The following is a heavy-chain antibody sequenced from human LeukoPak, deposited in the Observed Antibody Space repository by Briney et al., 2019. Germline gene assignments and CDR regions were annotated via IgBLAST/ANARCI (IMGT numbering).Heavy chain of an antibody. CDR2: IRSKANSYAT. CDR3: TRPQMGGADMDV. D-gene: IGHD1-26*01. Sequence: PGGSLKLSCAASGFTISGSAMHWVRQASGKGLEWVGRIRSKANSYATAYAASVKGRFTISRDDSKNTAYLQMNSLKTEDTAVYHCTRPQMGGADMDVWGKGTTVTVSS. V-gene: IGHV3-73*01. J-gene: IGHJ6*03. CDR1: GFTISGSA.